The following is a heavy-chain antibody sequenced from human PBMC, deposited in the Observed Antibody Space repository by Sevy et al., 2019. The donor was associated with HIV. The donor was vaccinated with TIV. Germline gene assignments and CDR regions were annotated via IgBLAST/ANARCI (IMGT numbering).Heavy chain of an antibody. CDR1: GFTFSNHG. CDR2: IGADGAT. D-gene: IGHD3-9*01. J-gene: IGHJ2*01. V-gene: IGHV3-13*01. CDR3: AREAQTGYFWYFDP. Sequence: GGSLRLSCAASGFTFSNHGMHWVRQVTGQGLEWVSAIGADGATYYPDSMKGRITISRENAKNSLYLQMNSLTDGDTAVYYCAREAQTGYFWYFDPWGRGTLVTVSS.